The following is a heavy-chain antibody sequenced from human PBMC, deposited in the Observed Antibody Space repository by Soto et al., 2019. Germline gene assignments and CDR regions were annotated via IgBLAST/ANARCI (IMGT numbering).Heavy chain of an antibody. J-gene: IGHJ6*02. D-gene: IGHD2-15*01. Sequence: VGSLRLSCAASGFTFSFYWMSWVRQAPGKGLEWLGTIKLDASEKKYVDSVKGRFTMSRDNAKNSLYLQMDSLRAEDTAVYYCARGGSTYGMDVWGQGTTVTVSS. CDR2: IKLDASEK. CDR3: ARGGSTYGMDV. V-gene: IGHV3-7*01. CDR1: GFTFSFYW.